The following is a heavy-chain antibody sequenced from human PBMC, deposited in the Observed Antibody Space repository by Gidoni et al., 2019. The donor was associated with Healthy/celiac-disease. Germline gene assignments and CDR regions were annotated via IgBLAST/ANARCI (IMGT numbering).Heavy chain of an antibody. Sequence: QVTLRESGPALVKPTQTLTLTCTFSGFSLSTSGMCVSWISQPPGNALEWLALIEWDDDKYYSTSLKTRLTISKETTNNQVVLTMTNMDPVDTATYYCARTTYYYDSSGYYYDYFQHWGQGTLVTVPS. D-gene: IGHD3-22*01. J-gene: IGHJ1*01. CDR2: IEWDDDK. CDR3: ARTTYYYDSSGYYYDYFQH. CDR1: GFSLSTSGMC. V-gene: IGHV2-70*01.